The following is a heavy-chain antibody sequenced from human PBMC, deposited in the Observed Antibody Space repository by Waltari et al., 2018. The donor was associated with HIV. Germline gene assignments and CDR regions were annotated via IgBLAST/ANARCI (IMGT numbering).Heavy chain of an antibody. CDR3: AKHLRGVAVTNDWYFDL. CDR2: ISGGGATT. CDR1: GFTFNNYP. D-gene: IGHD4-17*01. Sequence: EVRLVESGGGLVQPGGSLRVSCAASGFTFNNYPMSWVRQAPGKGLGWVSAISGGGATTYHADSVKGRFTLSRDNSMNTLFLQMFSLTAEDTAVYYCAKHLRGVAVTNDWYFDLWGRGTLVTVSS. J-gene: IGHJ2*01. V-gene: IGHV3-23*04.